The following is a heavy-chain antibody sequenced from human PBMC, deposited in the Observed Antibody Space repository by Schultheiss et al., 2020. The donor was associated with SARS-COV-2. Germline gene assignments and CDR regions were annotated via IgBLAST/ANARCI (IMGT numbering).Heavy chain of an antibody. J-gene: IGHJ6*02. CDR1: GFTVSSNY. CDR2: IKSKTDGGTT. Sequence: GGSLRLSCAASGFTVSSNYMSWVRQAPGKGLEWIGRIKSKTDGGTTDYAAPVKGRFTISRDDSKNTLYLQMNSLKTEDTAVYYCTTDSGSYFSRYGMDVWGQGTTVTVSS. CDR3: TTDSGSYFSRYGMDV. D-gene: IGHD1-26*01. V-gene: IGHV3-15*01.